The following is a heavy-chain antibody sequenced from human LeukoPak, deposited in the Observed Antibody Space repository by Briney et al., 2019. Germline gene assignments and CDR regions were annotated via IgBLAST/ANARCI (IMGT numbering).Heavy chain of an antibody. CDR2: ISDSGDGT. V-gene: IGHV3-23*01. J-gene: IGHJ5*02. Sequence: AGGSLRLSCAGSGFTFRSYAMSWVRQAPGKGLEWVSAISDSGDGTYYADSVKARFTISRDNSKNTVYLEMSSLRVEDTAVYHCVREVSAWPKNWFDPWGQGTLVIVSS. D-gene: IGHD3-3*01. CDR3: VREVSAWPKNWFDP. CDR1: GFTFRSYA.